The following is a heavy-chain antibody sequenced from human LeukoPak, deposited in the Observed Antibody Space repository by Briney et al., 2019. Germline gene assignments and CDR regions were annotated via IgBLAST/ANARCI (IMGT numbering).Heavy chain of an antibody. CDR2: VSGSGGST. D-gene: IGHD5-12*01. V-gene: IGHV3-23*01. CDR3: AKDLDIVATITGN. CDR1: GFTFSSYA. J-gene: IGHJ4*02. Sequence: GGSLRLSCAASGFTFSSYAMSWVRQAPGKGLEWVSGVSGSGGSTYYADSGKGRFTISRDNSKNTLYLQMNSLRAEDTAVYYCAKDLDIVATITGNWGQGTLVTVSS.